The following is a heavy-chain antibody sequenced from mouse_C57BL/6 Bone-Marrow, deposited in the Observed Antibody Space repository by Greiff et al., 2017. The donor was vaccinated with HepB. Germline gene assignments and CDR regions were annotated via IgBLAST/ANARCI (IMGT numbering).Heavy chain of an antibody. CDR3: TTGDGGYFYY. D-gene: IGHD1-1*02. V-gene: IGHV14-4*01. Sequence: VQLKQSGAELVRPGASVKLSCTASGFNIKDDYMHWVKQRPEQGLEWIGWIDPENGDTEYASKFQGKATITADTSSNTAYLQLSSLTSEDTAVYYCTTGDGGYFYYWGQGTTLTVSS. CDR1: GFNIKDDY. CDR2: IDPENGDT. J-gene: IGHJ2*01.